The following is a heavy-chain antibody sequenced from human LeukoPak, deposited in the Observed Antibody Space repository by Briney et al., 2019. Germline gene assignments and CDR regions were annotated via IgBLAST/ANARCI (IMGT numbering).Heavy chain of an antibody. J-gene: IGHJ4*02. V-gene: IGHV4-34*01. Sequence: SETLSLTCAVYGGSFSGYYWSWIRQPPGKGLEWSGEINHSGSTNYNPSLKSRVTISVDTSKNQFSLKLSSVTAADTAVYYCARRLKPYDFWSGYFAYWGQGTLVTVSS. CDR3: ARRLKPYDFWSGYFAY. CDR1: GGSFSGYY. D-gene: IGHD3-3*01. CDR2: INHSGST.